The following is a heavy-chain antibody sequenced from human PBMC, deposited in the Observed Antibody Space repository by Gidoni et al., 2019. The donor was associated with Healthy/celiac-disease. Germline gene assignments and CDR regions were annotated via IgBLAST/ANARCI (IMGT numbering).Heavy chain of an antibody. V-gene: IGHV4-39*01. D-gene: IGHD3-10*01. J-gene: IGHJ4*02. CDR3: ARHTPPYVNYYGSGSYE. Sequence: QLQLQESGPGLVKPSETLSLTCTVSGGSIISSSYYWGWIRQPPGKGLEWIGSIYYSGSTYYNPSLKSRVTISVDTSKNQFSLKLSSVTAADTAVYYCARHTPPYVNYYGSGSYEWGQGTLVTVSS. CDR2: IYYSGST. CDR1: GGSIISSSYY.